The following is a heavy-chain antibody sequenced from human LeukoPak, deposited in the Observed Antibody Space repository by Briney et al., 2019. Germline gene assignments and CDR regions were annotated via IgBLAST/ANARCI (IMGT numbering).Heavy chain of an antibody. Sequence: SETLSLTCTVSGGSISSSSYYWGWIRQPPGKGLEWIGSIYYSGSTYYNPSLKSRVTISVDTSKNQFSLKLSSVTAADTAVYYCARRAGIAVAEYYFDYWGQGTLVTVSS. J-gene: IGHJ4*02. D-gene: IGHD6-19*01. V-gene: IGHV4-39*01. CDR3: ARRAGIAVAEYYFDY. CDR1: GGSISSSSYY. CDR2: IYYSGST.